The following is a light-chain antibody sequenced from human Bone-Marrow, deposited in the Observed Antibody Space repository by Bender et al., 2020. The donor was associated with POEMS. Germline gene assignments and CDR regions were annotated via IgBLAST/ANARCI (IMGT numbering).Light chain of an antibody. J-gene: IGLJ2*01. V-gene: IGLV2-14*03. CDR3: CSYATGDNVV. CDR1: SSDVGRYDY. Sequence: QSALTQPASVSGSAGQSITISCTGTSSDVGRYDYVSWYRQHPGKAPKLMIYGVTNRPSGVSNRFSGSKSGNTASLTISGLQADDEADYYCCSYATGDNVVFGGGTKLTVL. CDR2: GVT.